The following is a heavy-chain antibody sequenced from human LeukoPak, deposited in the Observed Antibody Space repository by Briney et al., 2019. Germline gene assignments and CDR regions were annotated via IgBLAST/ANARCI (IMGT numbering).Heavy chain of an antibody. D-gene: IGHD6-6*01. CDR1: GYTFPGYC. Sequence: GDSVKVSCKTSGYTFPGYCMHWVRQAPGQGLEWMGWINPNSGATNYAQKFQGRVTMTRDTSISTAYMELSRLRSDDTAVYYCAREHSSSSGKVFDYWGQGTLVTVSS. V-gene: IGHV1-2*02. CDR3: AREHSSSSGKVFDY. J-gene: IGHJ4*02. CDR2: INPNSGAT.